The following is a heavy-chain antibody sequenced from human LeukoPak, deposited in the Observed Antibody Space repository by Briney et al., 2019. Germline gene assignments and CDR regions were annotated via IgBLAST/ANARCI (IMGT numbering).Heavy chain of an antibody. Sequence: PSETLSLTCAVYGGSFSGYYWSWIRQPPGKGLEWIGEINHSGSTNYNPSFKSRVTISVDTSKNQFSLKLSSVTAADTAVYYCARGPRYDFWSGYPYYGMDVWGQGTTVTVSS. J-gene: IGHJ6*02. CDR2: INHSGST. CDR3: ARGPRYDFWSGYPYYGMDV. CDR1: GGSFSGYY. D-gene: IGHD3-3*01. V-gene: IGHV4-34*01.